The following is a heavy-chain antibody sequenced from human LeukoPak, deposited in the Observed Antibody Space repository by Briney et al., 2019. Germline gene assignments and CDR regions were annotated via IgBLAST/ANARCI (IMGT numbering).Heavy chain of an antibody. CDR1: GYTFTSYG. V-gene: IGHV1-18*01. D-gene: IGHD6-13*01. J-gene: IGHJ5*02. Sequence: GASVKVSCKASGYTFTSYGISWVRQAPGQGLEWMGWISAYNGNTNYAQKLQGRVTMTTDTSTSTAYMELRSLRSDDTAVYYCAREAAAAGKNNLFEPWGQGTLVTVSS. CDR3: AREAAAAGKNNLFEP. CDR2: ISAYNGNT.